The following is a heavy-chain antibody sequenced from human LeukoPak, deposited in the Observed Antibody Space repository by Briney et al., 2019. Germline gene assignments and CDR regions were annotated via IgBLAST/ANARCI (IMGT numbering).Heavy chain of an antibody. CDR1: GYTFTGYY. CDR3: ARDASQRVRYFDWTPSSGYNWFDP. D-gene: IGHD3-9*01. Sequence: GASVKVSCKASGYTFTGYYMHWVRQAPGQGVEGMGWINPNSGGTNYAQKFQGRVTMTRDTSISTAYMELSRLRSDDTAVYYCARDASQRVRYFDWTPSSGYNWFDPWGQGTLVTVSS. V-gene: IGHV1-2*02. J-gene: IGHJ5*02. CDR2: INPNSGGT.